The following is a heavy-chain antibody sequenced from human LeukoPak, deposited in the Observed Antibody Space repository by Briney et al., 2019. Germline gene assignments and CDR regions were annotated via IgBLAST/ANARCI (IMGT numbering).Heavy chain of an antibody. V-gene: IGHV4-34*01. J-gene: IGHJ5*02. D-gene: IGHD6-13*01. CDR2: INHSGST. CDR3: ARMFRSSWYINWFDP. CDR1: GGSFSGYY. Sequence: SETLSLTCAVYGGSFSGYYWSWIRQPPGKGLEWIGEINHSGSTNYNPSLKSRVIISVDTSKNQFSLKLSSVTAADTAVYYCARMFRSSWYINWFDPWGQGTLVTVSS.